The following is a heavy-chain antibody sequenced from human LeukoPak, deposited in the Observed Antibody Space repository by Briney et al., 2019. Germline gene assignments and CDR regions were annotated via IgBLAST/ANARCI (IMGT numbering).Heavy chain of an antibody. CDR3: ARASSIGLAGLFDY. V-gene: IGHV3-53*01. D-gene: IGHD2-2*01. Sequence: GGSLRLSCVASGFTVSRDYMSWVRQAPGKGLEWVSVIYSGGTTFYADSVKGRFTISRDNYKNTLHLQMNSLRAEDTAVYYCARASSIGLAGLFDYWGQGTLVTVSS. CDR2: IYSGGTT. CDR1: GFTVSRDY. J-gene: IGHJ4*02.